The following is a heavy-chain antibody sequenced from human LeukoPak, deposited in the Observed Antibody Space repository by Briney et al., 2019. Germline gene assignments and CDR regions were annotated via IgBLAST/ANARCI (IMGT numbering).Heavy chain of an antibody. CDR2: IYHSGST. V-gene: IGHV4-30-2*01. J-gene: IGHJ4*02. D-gene: IGHD6-6*01. Sequence: SETLSLTCTVSGGSISSGGYYWSWIRQPPGKDLEWIGYIYHSGSTYYNPSLKSRVTISVDRSKNQFSLKLSSVTAADTAVYYCARSMSSSSTPHFDYWGQGTLVTVSS. CDR1: GGSISSGGYY. CDR3: ARSMSSSSTPHFDY.